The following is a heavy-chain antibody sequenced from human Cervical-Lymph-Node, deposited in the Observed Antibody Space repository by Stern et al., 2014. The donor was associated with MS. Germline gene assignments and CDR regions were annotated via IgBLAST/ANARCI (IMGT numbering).Heavy chain of an antibody. CDR2: IYPGDSET. J-gene: IGHJ4*02. D-gene: IGHD1-14*01. Sequence: VQLVESGAELIRPGESLKISCKGSGYKFSIYWIAWVRQMPGKGLEWMGIIYPGDSETRYSPSFQGQVTMSADKSTSTAYLQWSSLNASETAMYFCARQTTAWASDVWGQGTLVTVSS. CDR1: GYKFSIYW. CDR3: ARQTTAWASDV. V-gene: IGHV5-51*01.